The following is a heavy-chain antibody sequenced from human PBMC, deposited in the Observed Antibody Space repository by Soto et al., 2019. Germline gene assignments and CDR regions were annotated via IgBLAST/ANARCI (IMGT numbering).Heavy chain of an antibody. CDR2: IWYDGSNK. CDR1: GFTFSSYG. D-gene: IGHD4-17*01. J-gene: IGHJ6*02. V-gene: IGHV3-33*01. Sequence: QVQLVESGGGVVQPGRSLRLSCAASGFTFSSYGMHWVRQAPGKGLEWVAVIWYDGSNKYYADSVKGRFTISRDNSKNTLYLQMNSLRAEDTAVYYCARVDYGDFYGMDVWGHGTTVTVSS. CDR3: ARVDYGDFYGMDV.